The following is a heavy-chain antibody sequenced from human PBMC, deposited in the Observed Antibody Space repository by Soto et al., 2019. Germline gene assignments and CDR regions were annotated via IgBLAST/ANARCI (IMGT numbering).Heavy chain of an antibody. V-gene: IGHV3-23*01. J-gene: IGHJ4*02. Sequence: HPGGSLRLSCAASGFTFSSYAMSWVRQAPGKGLEWVSAISGSGGSTYYADSVKGRFTISRDNSKNTLYLQMNSLRAEDTAVYYCAKDSGSSSSLIFDYWGQGTLVTVSS. D-gene: IGHD6-13*01. CDR3: AKDSGSSSSLIFDY. CDR1: GFTFSSYA. CDR2: ISGSGGST.